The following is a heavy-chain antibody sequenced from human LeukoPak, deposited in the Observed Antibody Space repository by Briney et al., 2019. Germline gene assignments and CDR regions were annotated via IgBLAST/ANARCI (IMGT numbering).Heavy chain of an antibody. J-gene: IGHJ4*02. V-gene: IGHV4-39*07. CDR2: IYYSGRT. CDR1: GGSFSSYY. Sequence: SETLSLTCAVYGGSFSSYYWGWIRQPPGKGLEWIGSIYYSGRTYYNPSLKSRVTISVDTSKNQFSLKLSSVTAADTAVYYCARDSDSSGYYFDYWGQGTLVTVSS. CDR3: ARDSDSSGYYFDY. D-gene: IGHD3-22*01.